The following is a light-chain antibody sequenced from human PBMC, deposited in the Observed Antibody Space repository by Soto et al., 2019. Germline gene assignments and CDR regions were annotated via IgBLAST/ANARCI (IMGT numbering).Light chain of an antibody. CDR3: QHYNSSSEA. CDR1: QTISSW. Sequence: DIQMTQSPSTLSGSVGDRVTITCRASQTISSWLAWYQQKPGKAPKLLIYKASTLKSGVPSRFRGSGSGTEFALTISSLQPDDIATYYCQHYNSSSEAFGHGTKVELK. J-gene: IGKJ1*01. CDR2: KAS. V-gene: IGKV1-5*03.